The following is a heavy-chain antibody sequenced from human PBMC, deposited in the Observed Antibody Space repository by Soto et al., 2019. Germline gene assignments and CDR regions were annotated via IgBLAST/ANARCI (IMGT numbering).Heavy chain of an antibody. CDR3: ARDRIMRTYYYDSSGDYYYYGMDV. V-gene: IGHV4-31*03. CDR1: GGSISSGGYY. Sequence: PSETLSLTCTVSGGSISSGGYYWSWIRQHPGKGLEWIGYIYYSGSTYYNPSLKSRVTISVDTSKNQFSLKLSSVTGADTAVYYCARDRIMRTYYYDSSGDYYYYGMDVWGQGTTVTVSS. D-gene: IGHD3-22*01. CDR2: IYYSGST. J-gene: IGHJ6*02.